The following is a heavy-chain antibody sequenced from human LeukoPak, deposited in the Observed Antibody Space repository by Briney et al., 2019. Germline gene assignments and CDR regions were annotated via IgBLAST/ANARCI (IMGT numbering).Heavy chain of an antibody. CDR1: GGSISTYY. D-gene: IGHD5-24*01. CDR3: ARGRNGGDGYNFDY. V-gene: IGHV4-59*12. J-gene: IGHJ4*02. CDR2: IYYSGST. Sequence: SETLSLTCSVSGGSISTYYWSWIRQPPGKGLEWIGYIYYSGSTNYNPSLKSRVTISVDTSKNQFSLKLSSVTAADTAVYYCARGRNGGDGYNFDYWGQGTLVTVSS.